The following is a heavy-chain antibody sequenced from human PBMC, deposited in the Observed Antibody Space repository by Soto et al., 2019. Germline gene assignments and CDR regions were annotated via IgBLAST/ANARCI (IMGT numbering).Heavy chain of an antibody. CDR3: AKSREIFGVVIIDY. D-gene: IGHD3-3*01. Sequence: GGSLGLSCAASGFTFSSYAMSWVRQAPGKGLEWVSAISGSGGSTYYADSVKGRFTISRDNSKNTLYLQMNSLRAEDTAVYYCAKSREIFGVVIIDYWGQGTLVTVSS. J-gene: IGHJ4*02. CDR2: ISGSGGST. CDR1: GFTFSSYA. V-gene: IGHV3-23*01.